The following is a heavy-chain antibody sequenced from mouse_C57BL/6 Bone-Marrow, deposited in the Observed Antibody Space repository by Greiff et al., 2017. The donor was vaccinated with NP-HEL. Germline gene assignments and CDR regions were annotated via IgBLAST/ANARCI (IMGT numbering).Heavy chain of an antibody. V-gene: IGHV5-4*01. J-gene: IGHJ3*01. CDR3: AREGDSAGLLAY. D-gene: IGHD3-2*02. CDR1: GFTFSSYA. Sequence: DVKLVESGGGLVKPGGSLKLSCAASGFTFSSYAMSWVRQTPEKRLEWVATISDGGSYTYYPDNVTGRFTISRDNAKNNLYLQMSHLKSEDTAMYYCAREGDSAGLLAYWGQGTLVTVSA. CDR2: ISDGGSYT.